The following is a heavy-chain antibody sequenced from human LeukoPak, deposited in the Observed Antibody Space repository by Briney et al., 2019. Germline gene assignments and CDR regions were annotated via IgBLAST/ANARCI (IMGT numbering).Heavy chain of an antibody. Sequence: PSETLSLTCTVSGGSIRNYYWDWIRQPPGRGLEWIGYIYYSGSTSYNPSLKSRVTISVDTSKNQFSLKVYSVTAADTAVYYCARGGPADEERDLAVDYWGQGTLVTVSS. D-gene: IGHD3-3*01. CDR3: ARGGPADEERDLAVDY. CDR1: GGSIRNYY. CDR2: IYYSGST. J-gene: IGHJ4*02. V-gene: IGHV4-59*08.